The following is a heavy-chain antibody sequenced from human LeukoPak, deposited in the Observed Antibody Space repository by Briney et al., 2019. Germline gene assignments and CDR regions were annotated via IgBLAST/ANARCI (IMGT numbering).Heavy chain of an antibody. J-gene: IGHJ4*02. CDR3: ARDRVLGVYDY. CDR1: GFTVSSNY. V-gene: IGHV3-66*01. Sequence: GGSLRLSCAASGFTVSSNYMSWVRQAPGKGLEWVSVIYSGGSTYYADSVKGGFTISRDNSKNTLYLQMNSLRAEDTAVYYCARDRVLGVYDYWGQGTLVTVSS. D-gene: IGHD2-8*01. CDR2: IYSGGST.